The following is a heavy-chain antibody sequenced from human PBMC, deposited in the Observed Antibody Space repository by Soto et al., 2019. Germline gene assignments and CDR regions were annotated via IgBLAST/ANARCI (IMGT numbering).Heavy chain of an antibody. CDR1: GDSFNDYY. CDR3: ARESGGATATLDYYYFYMDV. D-gene: IGHD5-12*01. CDR2: INPNGGVT. J-gene: IGHJ6*03. V-gene: IGHV1-2*04. Sequence: QVQLVQSGAEVRKPGASVTVSCRSSGDSFNDYYIHWVRQAPGQGFEWMGWINPNGGVTKYAQKFQVWVSMTRATSIRTVYLQLSRLRSDDTAVYYCARESGGATATLDYYYFYMDVWVTGTTVTVSS.